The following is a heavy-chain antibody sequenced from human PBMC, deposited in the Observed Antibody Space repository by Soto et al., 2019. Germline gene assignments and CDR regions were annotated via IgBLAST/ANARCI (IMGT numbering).Heavy chain of an antibody. CDR3: ARHVLARATACTNFDY. CDR1: GYSFTSYW. V-gene: IGHV5-10-1*01. D-gene: IGHD6-13*01. CDR2: IDPSDSYT. Sequence: PGESLKISCKGSGYSFTSYWISWVRQMPGKGLEWMGRIDPSDSYTNYSPSFQGHVTISADKSISTAYLQWSSLKASDTAMYYCARHVLARATACTNFDYWGQGTLVTVSS. J-gene: IGHJ4*02.